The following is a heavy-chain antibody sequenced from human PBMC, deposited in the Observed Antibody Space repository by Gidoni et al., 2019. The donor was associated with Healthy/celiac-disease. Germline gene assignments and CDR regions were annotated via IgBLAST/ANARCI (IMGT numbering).Heavy chain of an antibody. J-gene: IGHJ6*02. CDR1: GGSISSRSYY. CDR2: IYYSGGT. Sequence: QLQLQESGPGLVKPSETLSLTCTVSGGSISSRSYYWGWIRQPPGKGLEWIGSIYYSGGTYYNPSLKSRVTISVDTSKNQFSLKLSSGTAADTAVYYCARQYSSSRHTYYYGMDVWGQGTTVTVSS. D-gene: IGHD6-13*01. CDR3: ARQYSSSRHTYYYGMDV. V-gene: IGHV4-39*01.